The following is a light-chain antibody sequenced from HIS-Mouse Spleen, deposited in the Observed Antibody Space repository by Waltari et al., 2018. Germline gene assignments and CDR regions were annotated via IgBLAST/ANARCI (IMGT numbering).Light chain of an antibody. CDR3: QQYGSSP. V-gene: IGKV3-20*01. CDR1: QSVSSSY. Sequence: EIVLTQSPGTLSLSPGERATLSCRASQSVSSSYLAWYQQKPGQAPRLLIYGASSRATGIPDRFSGSGSGTDFTLTISRLEPEDFAVYYCQQYGSSPFGQGTKVETK. J-gene: IGKJ1*01. CDR2: GAS.